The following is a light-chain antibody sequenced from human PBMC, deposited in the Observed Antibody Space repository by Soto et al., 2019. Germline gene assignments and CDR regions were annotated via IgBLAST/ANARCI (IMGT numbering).Light chain of an antibody. V-gene: IGLV2-14*01. J-gene: IGLJ3*02. CDR2: EVN. Sequence: QLVLTQPASVSGSPGQSITISCTGTSSDVGSYNYVSWYQQHPVEAPKLLIYEVNKRPSGVSHRFSGSKSGNTASLTISGLQAEDEADYYCSSHTTSSTGVFGGGTKVTVL. CDR3: SSHTTSSTGV. CDR1: SSDVGSYNY.